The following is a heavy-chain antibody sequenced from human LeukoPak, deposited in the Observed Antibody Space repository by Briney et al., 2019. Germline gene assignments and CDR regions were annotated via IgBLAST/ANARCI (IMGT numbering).Heavy chain of an antibody. Sequence: ASVKVSCTASGYTFTSYAMNWVRQAPGQGLEWMGWINTNTGNPTYAQGFTGRFAFSLDTSVSTAYLQISSLKAEDTAVYYCARVSGDFWSGYPPFSDFNYWGQGTLVTVSS. CDR3: ARVSGDFWSGYPPFSDFNY. J-gene: IGHJ4*02. CDR1: GYTFTSYA. V-gene: IGHV7-4-1*02. D-gene: IGHD3-3*01. CDR2: INTNTGNP.